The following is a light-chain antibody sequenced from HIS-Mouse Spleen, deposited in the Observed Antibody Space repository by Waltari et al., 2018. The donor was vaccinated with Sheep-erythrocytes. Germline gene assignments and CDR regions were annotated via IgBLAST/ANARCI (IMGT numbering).Light chain of an antibody. J-gene: IGKJ2*01. Sequence: PASVSGSPGQSITISCTGTSSDVGGYNYVSWYQQKPGQAPRLLIYDASNRATGIPARFSGSGSGTDFTLTISSLEPEDFAVYYCQQRSNXYTFGQGTKLEIK. CDR1: DVGGYNY. CDR2: DAS. V-gene: IGKV3-11*01. CDR3: QQRSNXYT.